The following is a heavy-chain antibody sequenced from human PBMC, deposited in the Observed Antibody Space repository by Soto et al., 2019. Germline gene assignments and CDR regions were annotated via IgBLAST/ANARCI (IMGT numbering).Heavy chain of an antibody. D-gene: IGHD5-12*01. V-gene: IGHV3-30*18. J-gene: IGHJ4*02. CDR1: GFTFSSYG. Sequence: PGGSLRLSCAASGFTFSSYGMHWVRQAPGKGLEWVAVISYDGSNKYYADSVKGRFTISRDNSKNTLYLQMNSLRAEDTAVYYCAKPYSGYFDYWGQGTLVTVSS. CDR2: ISYDGSNK. CDR3: AKPYSGYFDY.